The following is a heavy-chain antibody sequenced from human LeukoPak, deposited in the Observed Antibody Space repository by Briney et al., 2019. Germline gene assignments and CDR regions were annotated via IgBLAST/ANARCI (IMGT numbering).Heavy chain of an antibody. CDR1: GGSFSGYY. CDR2: INHSGST. D-gene: IGHD3-22*01. CDR3: ARARQYSDSSGYPDY. V-gene: IGHV4-34*01. J-gene: IGHJ4*02. Sequence: SETLSLTCAVYGGSFSGYYWSWIRQPPGKGLEWIGEINHSGSTNYNPSLKSRVTISVDTSKNQFSLKLSSVTAADPAVYYCARARQYSDSSGYPDYWGQGTLVTVSS.